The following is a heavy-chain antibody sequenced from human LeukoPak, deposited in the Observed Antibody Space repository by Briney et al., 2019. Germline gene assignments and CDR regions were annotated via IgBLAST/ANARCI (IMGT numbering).Heavy chain of an antibody. J-gene: IGHJ3*02. D-gene: IGHD3-3*01. Sequence: GGSLRLSCAAAGFTFSSYAMSWVRQAPGKGLEWVSSISGSGGSTYYADSVKGRFTISRDNSKNTLYLQMNSLRAEDTAVYYCAKESKIFGVVITLGAFDIWGQGTMVTVSS. CDR1: GFTFSSYA. CDR2: ISGSGGST. V-gene: IGHV3-23*01. CDR3: AKESKIFGVVITLGAFDI.